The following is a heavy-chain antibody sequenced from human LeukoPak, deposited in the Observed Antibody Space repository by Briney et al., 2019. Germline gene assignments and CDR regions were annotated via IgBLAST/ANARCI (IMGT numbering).Heavy chain of an antibody. J-gene: IGHJ4*02. CDR1: GFTFSSYA. D-gene: IGHD2-2*01. Sequence: GGSLRLSCAASGFTFSSYAMSWVRQAPGKGLEWVSAISGSGGSTYYADSVKGRFTISRDNSKNTLYLQMNSPRAEDTAVYYCAKATSSPYCSSTSCLLDYWGQGTLVTVSS. CDR2: ISGSGGST. V-gene: IGHV3-23*01. CDR3: AKATSSPYCSSTSCLLDY.